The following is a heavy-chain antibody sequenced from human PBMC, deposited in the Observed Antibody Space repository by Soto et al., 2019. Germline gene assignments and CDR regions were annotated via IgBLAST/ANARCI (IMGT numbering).Heavy chain of an antibody. CDR3: ARVRAYCSGMSGLDY. Sequence: QVQLVQSGAEVKKPGASVRVSCRASGYTFTSYGISWVRQAPGQGLEWMGWISAYNGNTDYAQKLQGRVTMTTDTSTSTGYMELRSLRSEDTAGYYSARVRAYCSGMSGLDYWGQGTLVTVSS. V-gene: IGHV1-18*01. D-gene: IGHD2-15*01. J-gene: IGHJ4*02. CDR1: GYTFTSYG. CDR2: ISAYNGNT.